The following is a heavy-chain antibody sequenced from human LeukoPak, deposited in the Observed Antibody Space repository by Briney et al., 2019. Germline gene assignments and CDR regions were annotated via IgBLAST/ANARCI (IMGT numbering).Heavy chain of an antibody. D-gene: IGHD2-21*02. CDR2: IPYGGSNK. CDR3: AKPYCGGDCYSRAAYFDY. J-gene: IGHJ4*02. CDR1: GFTFSSYG. Sequence: GGSLRLSCAASGFTFSSYGMQWVRQAPGKGLEWVAVIPYGGSNKYYADSVKGRFAISRDNSKNTLYLQMNSLRAEDTAVYYCAKPYCGGDCYSRAAYFDYWGQGILVTVSS. V-gene: IGHV3-30*02.